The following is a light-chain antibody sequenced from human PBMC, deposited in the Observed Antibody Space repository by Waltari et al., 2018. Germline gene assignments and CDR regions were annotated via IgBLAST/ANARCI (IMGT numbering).Light chain of an antibody. V-gene: IGLV7-43*01. Sequence: QTVVTQEPSVTVSPGGTVTLTCASSTGAVTRGDYANWFQQKPGQAPRSLIFGANNKYSWTPARFSGSLLGGKAALTLSGVQPEDEAEYYCLLYYGGLWVFGGGTKLTVL. CDR2: GAN. J-gene: IGLJ3*02. CDR3: LLYYGGLWV. CDR1: TGAVTRGDY.